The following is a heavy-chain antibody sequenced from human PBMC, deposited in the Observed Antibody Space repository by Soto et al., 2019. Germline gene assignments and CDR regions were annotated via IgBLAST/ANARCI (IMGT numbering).Heavy chain of an antibody. J-gene: IGHJ4*02. CDR1: GFTFDDYA. CDR3: AKDIRGGGGSYRFDY. D-gene: IGHD3-16*01. V-gene: IGHV3-9*01. CDR2: ISWNSGSI. Sequence: EVQLVESGGGLVQPGRSLRLSCAASGFTFDDYAMHWVRQAPGKGLEWVSGISWNSGSIGYADSVKGRFTISRDNAKNSLYLQMNSLRAEDTALYYCAKDIRGGGGSYRFDYWGQGTLVTVSS.